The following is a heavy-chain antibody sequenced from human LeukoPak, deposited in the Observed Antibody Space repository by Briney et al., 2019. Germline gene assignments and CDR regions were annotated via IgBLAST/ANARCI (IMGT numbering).Heavy chain of an antibody. CDR1: GGSISSGGYS. CDR2: IYYSGST. V-gene: IGHV4-30-2*01. J-gene: IGHJ5*02. CDR3: AGSLGYCSSTSCYKSGWFDP. D-gene: IGHD2-2*02. Sequence: KPSETLSLTCAVSGGSISSGGYSWSWIRQPPGKGLEWIGYIYYSGSTYYNPSLKSRVTISVDRSKNQFSLKLSSVTAADTAVYYCAGSLGYCSSTSCYKSGWFDPWGQGTLVTVSS.